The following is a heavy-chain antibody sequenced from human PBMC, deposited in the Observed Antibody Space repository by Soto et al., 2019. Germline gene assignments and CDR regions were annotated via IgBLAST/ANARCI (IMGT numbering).Heavy chain of an antibody. CDR3: ARDYGDYVFDY. J-gene: IGHJ4*02. D-gene: IGHD4-17*01. Sequence: QVQLVQSGAEVKKPGASVKLSCRASGYTFTSNYMHWVRQAPGQGLEWMGRIQPSSGFTRVAQKLQGRFSMTRDTSTSTVYMELRSLTSHDTAVYFCARDYGDYVFDYWCQGTLVTVSS. CDR2: IQPSSGFT. V-gene: IGHV1-46*01. CDR1: GYTFTSNY.